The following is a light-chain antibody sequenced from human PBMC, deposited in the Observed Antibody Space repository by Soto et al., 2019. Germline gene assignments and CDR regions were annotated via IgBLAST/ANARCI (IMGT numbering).Light chain of an antibody. J-gene: IGLJ2*01. CDR3: QAWDGSTANVV. CDR2: QDN. Sequence: SYELTQLPSVSVSPGQTASITCSGDKLGNRYACWYQQKAGQSPVLVIYQDNKRPSGIPERFSGSNSGNTATLTISGTQAMDEADYYCQAWDGSTANVVFGGGTQLTVL. V-gene: IGLV3-1*01. CDR1: KLGNRY.